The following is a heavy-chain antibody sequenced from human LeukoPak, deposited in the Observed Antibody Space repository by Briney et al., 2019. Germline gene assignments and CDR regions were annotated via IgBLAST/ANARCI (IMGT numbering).Heavy chain of an antibody. CDR2: IKLTGSA. V-gene: IGHV4-34*01. CDR3: ARVGYYYFYGMDV. J-gene: IGHJ6*02. Sequence: SETLSLTCAVYGGSFSDYYWSWIRQPPGRGLEWIGEIKLTGSAKYNPSLKSRVTISVDTSENQLSLKLSSVTAADTAVYYCARVGYYYFYGMDVWGQGTTVTVSS. CDR1: GGSFSDYY.